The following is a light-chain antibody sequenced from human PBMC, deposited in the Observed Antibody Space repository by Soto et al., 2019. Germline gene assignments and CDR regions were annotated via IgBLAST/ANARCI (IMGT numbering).Light chain of an antibody. Sequence: QAGLTQPPSESATPGQRVTISCSGSSSNIGSNYVYWYQQLPGTAPTLMVFEVSNRPSGVSYCFSCSKSGNTASLTISGPQAEDEADYFCSSYSLSTAQLFGTGTKATVL. CDR1: SSNIGSNY. V-gene: IGLV2-14*01. CDR2: EVS. J-gene: IGLJ1*01. CDR3: SSYSLSTAQL.